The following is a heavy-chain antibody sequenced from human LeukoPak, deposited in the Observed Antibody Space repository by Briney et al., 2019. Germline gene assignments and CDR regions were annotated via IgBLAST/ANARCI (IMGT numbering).Heavy chain of an antibody. J-gene: IGHJ4*02. CDR3: AKDLSGGPSEQDY. V-gene: IGHV3-23*01. Sequence: PGGSLRLSCAASGFTFSSYAMSWVRQAPGKGLEWVSAISGSGGSTYYADSVKGRFTISRDNSKNTLYLQMSSLRAEDTAVYYCAKDLSGGPSEQDYWGQGTLVTVSS. CDR2: ISGSGGST. CDR1: GFTFSSYA. D-gene: IGHD1/OR15-1a*01.